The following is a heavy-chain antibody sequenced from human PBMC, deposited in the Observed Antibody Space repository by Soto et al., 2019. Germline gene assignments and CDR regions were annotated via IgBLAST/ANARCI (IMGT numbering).Heavy chain of an antibody. J-gene: IGHJ6*02. D-gene: IGHD1-26*01. CDR2: INPGYPAGRST. Sequence: QVQLVQSGAEVKKPGASVKVSCKASGYTLTTFFMHWVRQAPGQGLEWMGVINPGYPAGRSTTYAQKLQGRVTMTTDTTTSTVYMAMTRPRSDDTAVYCCAREAIVAGATSGMDVWGQGTTVTVSS. CDR1: GYTLTTFF. CDR3: AREAIVAGATSGMDV. V-gene: IGHV1-46*04.